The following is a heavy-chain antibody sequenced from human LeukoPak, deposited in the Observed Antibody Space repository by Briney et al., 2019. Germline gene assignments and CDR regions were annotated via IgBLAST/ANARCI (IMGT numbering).Heavy chain of an antibody. J-gene: IGHJ6*03. CDR1: GGSFSGYY. D-gene: IGHD3-3*01. V-gene: IGHV4-34*01. CDR3: ARGRGLFWSGYYYYYYMDV. CDR2: INHSGST. Sequence: SETLSLTCAVYGGSFSGYYWSWIRQPPGKGLEWIGEINHSGSTNYNPSLKSRVTISADTSKNQFSLKLSSVTAADTAVYYCARGRGLFWSGYYYYYYMDVWGKGTTVTVSS.